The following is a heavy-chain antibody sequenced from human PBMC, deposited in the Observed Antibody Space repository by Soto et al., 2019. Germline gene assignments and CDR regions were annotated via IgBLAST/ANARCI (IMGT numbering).Heavy chain of an antibody. CDR3: AKKAQLYYFDY. CDR1: GGSFSGYY. Sequence: SETLSLTCAVYGGSFSGYYWSWIRQPPGKGLEWIGEINHSGSTNYNPSLKSRVTMSVDTSKNQFSLKMSSVTAADTAVYFCAKKAQLYYFDYWGQGTLVTVSS. J-gene: IGHJ4*02. D-gene: IGHD5-18*01. V-gene: IGHV4-34*01. CDR2: INHSGST.